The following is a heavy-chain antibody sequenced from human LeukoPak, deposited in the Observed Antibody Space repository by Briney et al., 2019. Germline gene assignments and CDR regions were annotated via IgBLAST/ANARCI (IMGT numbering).Heavy chain of an antibody. V-gene: IGHV1-69*05. CDR3: ARGGMATITGHYFDY. D-gene: IGHD5-24*01. CDR1: GGTFSSYA. Sequence: ASVKVSCKASGGTFSSYAIRWVRQAPGQGLEWMGGIIPIFGTAKYAQKFQGRVTITTDESTSTAYMELSSLRSEDTAVYYCARGGMATITGHYFDYWGQGTLVTVSS. CDR2: IIPIFGTA. J-gene: IGHJ4*02.